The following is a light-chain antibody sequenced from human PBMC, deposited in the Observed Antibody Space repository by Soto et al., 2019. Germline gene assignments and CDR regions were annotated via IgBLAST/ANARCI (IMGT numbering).Light chain of an antibody. Sequence: VHMTHSPSSLSACVLYRGTMTFQSSQDISNYLNWYQQKPGKAPNLLIYDASNLETGVPSRFSGSGSGTDFTFTISSLQPEDIATYYCQQYDNLRVLGGGTKVDIK. CDR3: QQYDNLRV. CDR2: DAS. CDR1: QDISNY. J-gene: IGKJ4*01. V-gene: IGKV1-33*01.